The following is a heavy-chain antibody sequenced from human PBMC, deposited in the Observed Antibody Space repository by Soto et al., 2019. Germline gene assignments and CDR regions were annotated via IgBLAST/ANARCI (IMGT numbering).Heavy chain of an antibody. J-gene: IGHJ6*02. Sequence: PGGSLRLSCAASGFTFSDYYMSWIRQAPGKGLEWVSYISSSGSTIYYADSVKGRFTISRDNAKNSLYLQMNSLRVEDTAVYYCARDLGGVWGSYQEDYYYGMDVWGQGTTVTVSS. CDR2: ISSSGSTI. D-gene: IGHD3-16*02. V-gene: IGHV3-11*01. CDR3: ARDLGGVWGSYQEDYYYGMDV. CDR1: GFTFSDYY.